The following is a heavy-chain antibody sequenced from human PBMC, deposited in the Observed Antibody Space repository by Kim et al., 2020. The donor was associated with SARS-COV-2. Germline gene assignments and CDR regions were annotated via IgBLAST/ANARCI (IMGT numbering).Heavy chain of an antibody. J-gene: IGHJ4*02. CDR2: NT. CDR3: ARGFDGAFDY. Sequence: NTKYSQKFQGRVTITRDTSANTVYMELSSLRSEDTAVYHCARGFDGAFDYWGQGTLVTVSS. D-gene: IGHD3-9*01. V-gene: IGHV1-3*01.